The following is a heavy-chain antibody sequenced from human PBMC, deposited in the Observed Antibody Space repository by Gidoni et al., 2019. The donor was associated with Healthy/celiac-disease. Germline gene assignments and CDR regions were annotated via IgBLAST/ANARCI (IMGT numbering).Heavy chain of an antibody. Sequence: EVQLVESGGGLVQHGRSLRLPCSASAFTFDDYAMHWVRQAPGKGLEWVSGISWNSGSIGYADSVKGRFTISRDNAKNSLYLQMNSLRAEDTALYYCAKDKSGWFMRAFDIWGQGTMVTVSS. CDR1: AFTFDDYA. CDR3: AKDKSGWFMRAFDI. CDR2: ISWNSGSI. D-gene: IGHD6-19*01. V-gene: IGHV3-9*01. J-gene: IGHJ3*02.